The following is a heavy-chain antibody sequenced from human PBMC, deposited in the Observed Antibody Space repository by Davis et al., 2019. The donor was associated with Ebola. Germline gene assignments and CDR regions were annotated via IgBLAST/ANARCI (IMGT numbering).Heavy chain of an antibody. V-gene: IGHV4-59*01. D-gene: IGHD1-26*01. Sequence: PSETLSLTCTVSGGSISSYYWSWIRQPPGKGLEWIGYIYYSGSTNYNPSLKSRVTISVDTSKNQFSLKLSSVTAADTAVYYCARSGVSGSYYPTPDYFDYWGQGTLVTVSS. CDR3: ARSGVSGSYYPTPDYFDY. CDR2: IYYSGST. J-gene: IGHJ4*02. CDR1: GGSISSYY.